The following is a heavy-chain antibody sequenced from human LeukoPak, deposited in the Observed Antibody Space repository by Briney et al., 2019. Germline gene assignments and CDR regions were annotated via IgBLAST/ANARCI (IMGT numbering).Heavy chain of an antibody. CDR2: IIPIFGTA. D-gene: IGHD3-22*01. J-gene: IGHJ5*02. CDR3: ARAEEAYDSSGPLNWFDP. Sequence: ASVKVSCKASGGTFSSYAISWVRQAPGQGLEWMGGIIPIFGTANYAQKFQGRVTITADKSTSTAYMELSSLRSEDTAVYYCARAEEAYDSSGPLNWFDPWGQGTLVTVSS. CDR1: GGTFSSYA. V-gene: IGHV1-69*06.